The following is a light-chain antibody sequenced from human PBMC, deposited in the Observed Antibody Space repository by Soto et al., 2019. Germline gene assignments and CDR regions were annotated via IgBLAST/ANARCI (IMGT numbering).Light chain of an antibody. CDR3: QQFSSYPLT. CDR1: RSVTNNY. V-gene: IGKV3-20*01. CDR2: GAS. J-gene: IGKJ4*01. Sequence: EIVLTRSPGTLSFIPGERATLSCRASRSVTNNYLAWHQQKPGQTPRLLIYGASSRATGIPDRFSGSGSGTDFTLTISRLEPEDFAVYYCQQFSSYPLTFGGGTKVDIK.